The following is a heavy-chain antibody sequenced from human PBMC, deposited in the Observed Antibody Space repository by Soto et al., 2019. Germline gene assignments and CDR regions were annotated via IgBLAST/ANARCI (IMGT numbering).Heavy chain of an antibody. CDR2: INHRGSN. V-gene: IGHV4-34*01. D-gene: IGHD3-16*02. CDR3: ARGHIYDDVGGSSRYHYDY. J-gene: IGHJ4*02. Sequence: SETLSLTCAVYGGTFSGYYWSWIRQPPGERLECIGEINHRGSNHYNPALKRRVTISVDTSKNPCSLTLSSVTAADTAVYHCARGHIYDDVGGSSRYHYDYWGQGXLVTVFS. CDR1: GGTFSGYY.